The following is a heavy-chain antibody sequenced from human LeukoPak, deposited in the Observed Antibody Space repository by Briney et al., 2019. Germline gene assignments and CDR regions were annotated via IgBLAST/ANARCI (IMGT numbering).Heavy chain of an antibody. D-gene: IGHD3-10*01. CDR1: GYTLTELS. Sequence: ASVKVSCKVSGYTLTELSMHWVRQAPGQGLGWRGGFDPEDGETIYAQKFQGRVTMTEDTSTDTAYMELSSLRSEDTAVYYCSTLRESYYDYWGQGTLVTVSS. V-gene: IGHV1-24*01. CDR2: FDPEDGET. CDR3: STLRESYYDY. J-gene: IGHJ4*02.